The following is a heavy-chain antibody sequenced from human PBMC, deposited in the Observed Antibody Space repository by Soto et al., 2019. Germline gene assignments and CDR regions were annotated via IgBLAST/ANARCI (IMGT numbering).Heavy chain of an antibody. V-gene: IGHV4-38-2*01. CDR1: GYSISSGYY. Sequence: PSETLSLTCALSGYSISSGYYWGWIRQLPGKELEWIGSICHSGRTYYNPSLKSRVTISVDTSKNQFSLKLSSVTAADTAVYYCARTDSSGYYDWFDPWCQGTLGT. D-gene: IGHD3-22*01. J-gene: IGHJ5*02. CDR2: ICHSGRT. CDR3: ARTDSSGYYDWFDP.